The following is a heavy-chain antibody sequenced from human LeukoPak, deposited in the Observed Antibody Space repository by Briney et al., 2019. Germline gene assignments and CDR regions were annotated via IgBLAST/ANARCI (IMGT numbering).Heavy chain of an antibody. J-gene: IGHJ1*01. Sequence: PGGSLRLSCAASGFPFDDYGMSWVRQATGKGLEWVPGINWNGGSTGYADSVKGRFTISRDNAKNSLYLQMNSLRAEDTALYYCARSDYDSSGYYRTHFQHWGQGTLVTVSS. CDR3: ARSDYDSSGYYRTHFQH. V-gene: IGHV3-20*04. CDR1: GFPFDDYG. D-gene: IGHD3-22*01. CDR2: INWNGGST.